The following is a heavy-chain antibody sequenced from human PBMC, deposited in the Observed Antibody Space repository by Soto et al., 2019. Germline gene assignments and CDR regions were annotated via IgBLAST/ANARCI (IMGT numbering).Heavy chain of an antibody. CDR2: ISGYNGNT. CDR3: ARDQKDDILAGYSYFDY. Sequence: QVQLVQSGAEVKKPGASVKVSCKASGYTFTNYGISWVRQAPGQGLEWMGWISGYNGNTNYAQKLQGRVTMTTDTSXSXXYMELRRLRSDGTAVYYCARDQKDDILAGYSYFDYWGQGTPVTVSS. J-gene: IGHJ4*02. CDR1: GYTFTNYG. V-gene: IGHV1-18*01. D-gene: IGHD3-9*01.